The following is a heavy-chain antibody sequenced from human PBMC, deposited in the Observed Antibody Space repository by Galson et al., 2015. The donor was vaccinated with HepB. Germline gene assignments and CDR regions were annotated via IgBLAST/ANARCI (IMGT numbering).Heavy chain of an antibody. CDR3: ARDNYYDASGYFRLDY. CDR2: ISIRSGTT. CDR1: GFTFSDYN. Sequence: SLRLSCAASGFTFSDYNMGWIRQAPGKGLEWISYISIRSGTTDYADSVRGRFTLSKDNAKKSLYLQMNNLRAEDTAVYYCARDNYYDASGYFRLDYWGQGTLVTVSS. V-gene: IGHV3-11*06. D-gene: IGHD3-22*01. J-gene: IGHJ4*02.